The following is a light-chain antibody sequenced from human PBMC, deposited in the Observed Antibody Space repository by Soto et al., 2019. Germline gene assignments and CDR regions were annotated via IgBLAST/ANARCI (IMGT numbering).Light chain of an antibody. V-gene: IGKV1-5*03. CDR3: QHYNDYSWP. J-gene: IGKJ1*01. CDR1: QSISIW. Sequence: DIHMTQSPSTLSASVGDRVTITCRASQSISIWLAWYQQKPGRAPNLLIYGTSSLESEVPSRFSGSGSGTEFALTISSLQPDDFATYYCQHYNDYSWPCRQGTKVEIK. CDR2: GTS.